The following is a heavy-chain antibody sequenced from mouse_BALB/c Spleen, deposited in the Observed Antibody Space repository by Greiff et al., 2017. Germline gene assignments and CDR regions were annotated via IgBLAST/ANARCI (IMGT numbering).Heavy chain of an antibody. CDR1: GYTFTDYA. V-gene: IGHV1S137*01. J-gene: IGHJ4*01. CDR3: ARRGLHYYGYAMDY. D-gene: IGHD1-2*01. Sequence: QVQLQQSGAELVRPGVSVKISCKGSGYTFTDYAMHWVKQSHAKSLEWIGVISTYYGDASYNQKFKGKATMTVDKSSSTAYMELARLTSEDSAIYYCARRGLHYYGYAMDYWGQGTSVTVSS. CDR2: ISTYYGDA.